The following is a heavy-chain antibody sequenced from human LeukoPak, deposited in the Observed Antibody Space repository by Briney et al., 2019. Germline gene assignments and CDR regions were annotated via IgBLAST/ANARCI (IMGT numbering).Heavy chain of an antibody. Sequence: PGGSLRLSCAASGFTFDDYAMHRVRQAPGKGLEWVSGISWNSGSIGYADSVKGRFTISRDNAKNSLYLQMNSLRAEDMALYYCAKDGSSSYGGTTGFDYWGQGTLVTVSS. CDR2: ISWNSGSI. D-gene: IGHD4-23*01. V-gene: IGHV3-9*03. CDR1: GFTFDDYA. CDR3: AKDGSSSYGGTTGFDY. J-gene: IGHJ4*02.